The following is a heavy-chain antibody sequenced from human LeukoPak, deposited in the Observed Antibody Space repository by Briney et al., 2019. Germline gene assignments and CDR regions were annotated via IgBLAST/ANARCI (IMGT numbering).Heavy chain of an antibody. CDR2: IYHSGST. CDR3: VRLRWELLAPYFDH. Sequence: PSQTLSLTCSVSTDSTNTYYWSWIRQSPGRGLEWIGHIYHSGSTHYNTSFKSGDTIYLYMCTKEISPKLTSVTVADTAMYYCVRLRWELLAPYFDHWGQGAFVIVSS. J-gene: IGHJ4*02. V-gene: IGHV4-59*12. D-gene: IGHD2-15*01. CDR1: TDSTNTYY.